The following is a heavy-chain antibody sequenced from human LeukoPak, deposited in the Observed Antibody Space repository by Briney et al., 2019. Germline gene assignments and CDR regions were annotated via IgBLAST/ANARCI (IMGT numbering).Heavy chain of an antibody. CDR3: AKDGTVTTGTASYYYYMDV. CDR1: GFTFSSYA. V-gene: IGHV3-23*01. Sequence: PGGSLRLSCAASGFTFSSYAMNWVRQAPGKGLEWVSTISGSGGSTYYADAVRGRFSISRDNSKNTLYLQMNSLRAEDTAVYYCAKDGTVTTGTASYYYYMDVWGKGTTVTVSS. CDR2: ISGSGGST. D-gene: IGHD4-17*01. J-gene: IGHJ6*03.